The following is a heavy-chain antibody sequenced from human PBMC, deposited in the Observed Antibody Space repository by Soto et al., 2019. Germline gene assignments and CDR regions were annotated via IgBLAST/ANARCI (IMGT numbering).Heavy chain of an antibody. CDR2: IIPIFGTA. J-gene: IGHJ4*02. V-gene: IGHV1-69*13. CDR1: GGTFSSYA. D-gene: IGHD2-2*01. CDR3: ARDCSSTSCLDY. Sequence: SVKVSCKASGGTFSSYAISWVRQAPGQGLEWMGWIIPIFGTANYAQKFQGRVTITADESTSTAYMELSRLRSEDTAVYYCARDCSSTSCLDYWGQGTLVTVSS.